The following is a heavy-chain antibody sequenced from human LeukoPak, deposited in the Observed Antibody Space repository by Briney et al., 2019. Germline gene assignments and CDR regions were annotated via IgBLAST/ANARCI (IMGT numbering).Heavy chain of an antibody. CDR2: IIPIFGTA. CDR1: GGTSSSYA. J-gene: IGHJ4*02. D-gene: IGHD2-15*01. Sequence: SVKVSCKASGGTSSSYAISWVRQAPGQGLEWMGRIIPIFGTANYAQKFQGRVTITADKSTSTAYMELSSLRSEDTAVYYCARDEYCSGGSCYSPLYWGQGTLVTVSS. CDR3: ARDEYCSGGSCYSPLY. V-gene: IGHV1-69*06.